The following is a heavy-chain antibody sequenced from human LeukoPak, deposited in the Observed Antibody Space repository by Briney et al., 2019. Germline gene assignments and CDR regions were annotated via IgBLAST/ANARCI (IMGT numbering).Heavy chain of an antibody. V-gene: IGHV3-21*01. CDR3: ARENDQGFDY. CDR1: GLTVSSNY. D-gene: IGHD3-16*01. J-gene: IGHJ4*02. Sequence: PGGSLRLSCAASGLTVSSNYMNWVRQAPGKGLEWVSSFGTRSTSIYYARSVTGRFTISRDNAKNSLYLQMNSLRAEDTAVYYCARENDQGFDYWGQGTLVTVSS. CDR2: FGTRSTSI.